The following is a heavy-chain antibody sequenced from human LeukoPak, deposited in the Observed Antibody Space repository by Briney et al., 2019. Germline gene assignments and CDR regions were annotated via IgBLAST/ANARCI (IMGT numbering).Heavy chain of an antibody. J-gene: IGHJ4*02. CDR3: ARRNYYDRSSYLDY. V-gene: IGHV4-59*01. CDR2: IYYSGST. Sequence: PSETLSLTCTVTRGSISSYYWSWLRQPPGKGLEWIGYIYYSGSTNYNPSLKSRVTVSVDTSNNQFSLKLSSVTAADTAVYYCARRNYYDRSSYLDYWGQGTLVTVSS. D-gene: IGHD3-22*01. CDR1: RGSISSYY.